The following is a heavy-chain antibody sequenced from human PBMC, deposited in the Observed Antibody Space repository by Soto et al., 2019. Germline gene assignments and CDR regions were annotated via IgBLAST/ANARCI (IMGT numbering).Heavy chain of an antibody. CDR2: LQTDGSHP. D-gene: IGHD2-21*02. CDR3: ARGGDPDY. J-gene: IGHJ4*02. V-gene: IGHV3-74*01. CDR1: GFTFNYYW. Sequence: EVQLVESGGGLVQPGGSLRLSCVASGFTFNYYWMHWVRQAPGEGLMWVSRLQTDGSHPDYADSVKGRFTISRDNAKNTLYLQMTNLGAAATAVYYCARGGDPDYWGQGTLVKVSS.